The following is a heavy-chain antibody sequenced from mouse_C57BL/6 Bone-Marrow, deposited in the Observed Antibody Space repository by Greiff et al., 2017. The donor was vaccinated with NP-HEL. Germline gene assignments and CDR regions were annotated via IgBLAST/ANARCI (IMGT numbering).Heavy chain of an antibody. D-gene: IGHD1-1*01. J-gene: IGHJ1*03. Sequence: EVQLQQSGAELVRPGASVKLSCTASGFNIKDDYMHWVKQRPEQGLEWIGWIDPENGDTEYASKFQGKATITADTSSNTAYLQLSSLTSEDTAVYYCTTLYYSSFYFDVWGTGTTVTVSS. CDR3: TTLYYSSFYFDV. CDR2: IDPENGDT. CDR1: GFNIKDDY. V-gene: IGHV14-4*01.